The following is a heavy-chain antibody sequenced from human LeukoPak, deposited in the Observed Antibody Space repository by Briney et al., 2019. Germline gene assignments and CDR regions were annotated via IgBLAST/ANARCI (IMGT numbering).Heavy chain of an antibody. CDR1: GFTFSIYA. J-gene: IGHJ4*02. V-gene: IGHV3-30*18. CDR2: ISYDGSNK. CDR3: AKDSAVGFTFDY. D-gene: IGHD1-26*01. Sequence: GGSLRLSCAASGFTFSIYAISWVRQAPGKGLEWVAVISYDGSNKYYADSVKGRFTISRDNSKNTLYLQMNSLRAEDTAVYYCAKDSAVGFTFDYWGQGTLVTVSS.